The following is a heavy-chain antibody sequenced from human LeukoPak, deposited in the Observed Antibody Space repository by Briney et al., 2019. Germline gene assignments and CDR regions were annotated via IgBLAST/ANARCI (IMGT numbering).Heavy chain of an antibody. CDR3: ARHAGDYGDPFDY. Sequence: SETLSLTCTGSGGPISSSSYCWGWIRQPPGKGLEWIGSIYYSGSTYYNPSLKSRVTISVDTSKNQFSLKLSSVTAADTAVYYCARHAGDYGDPFDYWGQGTLVTVSS. CDR1: GGPISSSSYC. CDR2: IYYSGST. J-gene: IGHJ4*02. V-gene: IGHV4-39*01. D-gene: IGHD4-17*01.